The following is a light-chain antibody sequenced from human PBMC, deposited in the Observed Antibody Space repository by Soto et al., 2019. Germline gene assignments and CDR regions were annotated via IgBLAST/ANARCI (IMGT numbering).Light chain of an antibody. V-gene: IGKV3-20*01. CDR3: QQYGSS. Sequence: EIVLTQSPGTLSLSPGERATLSCRASQSVSSSYVAWYQQKPGQAPRLLIYGASSRATGIPDRFSGSGSGTDFTLTISSLEPEDFAVYYCQQYGSSFGGGTKVEIK. CDR1: QSVSSSY. CDR2: GAS. J-gene: IGKJ4*01.